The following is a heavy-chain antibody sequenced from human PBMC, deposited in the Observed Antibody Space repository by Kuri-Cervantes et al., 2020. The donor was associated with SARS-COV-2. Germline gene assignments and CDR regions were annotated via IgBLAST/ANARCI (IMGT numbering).Heavy chain of an antibody. J-gene: IGHJ6*02. Sequence: GGSLRLSCAASGFTFSSYSMNWVRQAPGKGLEWVSSISSSSYIYYADSVKGRFTISRDNAKNSLYLQMNSLGAEDTAVYYCARVHSYGPQDYYYYGMDVWGQGTTVTVSS. V-gene: IGHV3-21*01. CDR3: ARVHSYGPQDYYYYGMDV. CDR2: ISSSSYI. D-gene: IGHD5-18*01. CDR1: GFTFSSYS.